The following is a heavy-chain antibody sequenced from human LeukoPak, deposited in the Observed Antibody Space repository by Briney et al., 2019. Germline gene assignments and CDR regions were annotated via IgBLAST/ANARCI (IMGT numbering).Heavy chain of an antibody. CDR3: AREYLPDINYYYYGMDV. V-gene: IGHV3-23*01. Sequence: GGSLRLSCAVSGFTFSSYGMSWARQAPGKGLEWVSAISSTGSSTYYADSVKGRFTISRDNSQNTLYLQMNSLRAEDTAVYYCAREYLPDINYYYYGMDVWGQGTTVTVSS. CDR1: GFTFSSYG. J-gene: IGHJ6*02. CDR2: ISSTGSST. D-gene: IGHD5-12*01.